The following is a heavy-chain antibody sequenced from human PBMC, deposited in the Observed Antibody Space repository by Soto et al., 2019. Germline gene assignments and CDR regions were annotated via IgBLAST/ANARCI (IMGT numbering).Heavy chain of an antibody. J-gene: IGHJ4*02. CDR2: IYYSGTT. V-gene: IGHV4-28*02. Sequence: TLSLTCAVSGYSISRSNWWAWIRQPPGKGLEWIGYIYYSGTTYYNPSLKSRVTMSVDTSKNQFSLKLTSVTAVDTAVYYCARREIQGPIDYWGQGTPVTVS. D-gene: IGHD1-26*01. CDR3: ARREIQGPIDY. CDR1: GYSISRSNW.